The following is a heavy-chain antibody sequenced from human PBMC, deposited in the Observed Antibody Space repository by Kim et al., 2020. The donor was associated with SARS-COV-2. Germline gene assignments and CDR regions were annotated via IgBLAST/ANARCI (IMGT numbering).Heavy chain of an antibody. CDR1: GGSISSFY. D-gene: IGHD3-22*01. CDR2: LSYDGNT. J-gene: IGHJ6*01. CDR3: ARTAPRRSSTAYYFYGLDV. V-gene: IGHV4-59*01. Sequence: SETLSHTCTVSGGSISSFYWSWVRQPPGKGLEWVAFLSYDGNTNYNPSLKSRVTISRDTSKNQFSLRVTSVSAADTAVYFCARTAPRRSSTAYYFYGLDV.